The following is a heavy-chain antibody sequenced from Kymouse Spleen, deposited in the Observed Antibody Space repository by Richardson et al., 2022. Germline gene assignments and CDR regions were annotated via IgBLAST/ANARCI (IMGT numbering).Heavy chain of an antibody. Sequence: QVQLQQWGAGLLKPSETLSLTCAVYGGSFSGYYWSWIRQPPGKGLEWIGEINHSGSTNYNPSLKSRVTISVDTSKNQFSLKLSSVTAADTAVYYCARGRTNWNYGAFDIWGQGTMVTVSS. J-gene: IGHJ3*02. CDR1: GGSFSGYY. V-gene: IGHV4-34*01. CDR2: INHSGST. D-gene: IGHD1-7*01. CDR3: ARGRTNWNYGAFDI.